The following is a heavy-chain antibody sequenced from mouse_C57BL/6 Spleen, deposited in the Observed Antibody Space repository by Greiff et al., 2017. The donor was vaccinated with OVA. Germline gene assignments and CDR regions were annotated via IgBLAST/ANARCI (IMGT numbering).Heavy chain of an antibody. CDR1: GYTFTDYN. Sequence: DVKLQESGPELVKPGASVKMSCKASGYTFTDYNMHWVKQSHGKSLEWIGYINPNNGGTSYNQKFKGKATLTVNKSSSTAYMELRSLTSEDSAVYYCAREGGYYFDYWGQGTTLTVSS. CDR2: INPNNGGT. V-gene: IGHV1-22*01. CDR3: AREGGYYFDY. J-gene: IGHJ2*01.